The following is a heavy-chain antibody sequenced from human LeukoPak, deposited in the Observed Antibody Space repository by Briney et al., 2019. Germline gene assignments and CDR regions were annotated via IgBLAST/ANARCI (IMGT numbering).Heavy chain of an antibody. J-gene: IGHJ4*02. D-gene: IGHD5-18*01. CDR2: IYYSGST. V-gene: IGHV4-59*12. CDR3: AREGGYSYAKFFDY. Sequence: SETLSLTCTVSGGSISSYYWSWIRQPPGKGLEWIGYIYYSGSTNYNPSLKSRVTISVDTSKNQFSLKLSSVTAADTAVYYCAREGGYSYAKFFDYWGQGTLVTVSS. CDR1: GGSISSYY.